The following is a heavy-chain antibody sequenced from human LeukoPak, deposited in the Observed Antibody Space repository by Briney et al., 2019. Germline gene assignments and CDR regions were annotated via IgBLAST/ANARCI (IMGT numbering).Heavy chain of an antibody. Sequence: SETLSLTCTVSGGPVSSGSYYWSWIRQPPGKGLEWIGYIYYSGSTNYNPSLKSRVTISVDTSKNQFSLKLSSVTAADTAVYYCAKMVDIVAAGWFDPWGQGTLVTVSS. CDR2: IYYSGST. CDR1: GGPVSSGSYY. V-gene: IGHV4-61*01. D-gene: IGHD5-12*01. CDR3: AKMVDIVAAGWFDP. J-gene: IGHJ5*02.